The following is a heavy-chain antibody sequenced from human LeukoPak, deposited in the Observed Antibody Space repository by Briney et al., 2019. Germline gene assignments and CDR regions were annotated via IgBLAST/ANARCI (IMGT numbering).Heavy chain of an antibody. J-gene: IGHJ6*03. CDR1: GFTFSDYY. V-gene: IGHV3-11*01. Sequence: PGGSLRLSCAASGFTFSDYYVSWIRQAPGKGLEWVSYISSSGSTIYYADSVKGRFTISRDNAKNSLYLQMNSLRAEDTAVYYCVRNTTYRYGYWGFYYYYYMDVWGKGTTVTVSS. D-gene: IGHD5-18*01. CDR2: ISSSGSTI. CDR3: VRNTTYRYGYWGFYYYYYMDV.